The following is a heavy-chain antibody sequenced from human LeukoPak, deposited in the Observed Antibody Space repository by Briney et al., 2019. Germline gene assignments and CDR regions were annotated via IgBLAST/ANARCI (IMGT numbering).Heavy chain of an antibody. CDR2: IYYSGST. V-gene: IGHV4-59*01. CDR1: GGSISSYY. Sequence: PSETLSLTCTVSGGSISSYYWSWIRQPPGKGLEWIGYIYYSGSTNYNPSLKSRVTISVDTSKNQFSLKLSSVTAADTAVYYCARDDSSALGGGYYMDVWGKGTTVTVSS. CDR3: ARDDSSALGGGYYMDV. J-gene: IGHJ6*03. D-gene: IGHD3-22*01.